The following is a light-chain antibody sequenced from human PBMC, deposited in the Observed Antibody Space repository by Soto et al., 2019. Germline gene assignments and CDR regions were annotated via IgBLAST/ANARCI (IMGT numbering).Light chain of an antibody. J-gene: IGKJ5*01. CDR2: DAS. V-gene: IGKV3-20*01. CDR1: QSVSSRY. CDR3: QQYSSSTRS. Sequence: EIVLTQSPGTLSLSPGERATLSCGASQSVSSRYLAWYQKKPGQAPRLLIYDASNRATGVPERLSGSGSGTDFSITISRLEPEDFAVYQCQQYSSSTRSFGHGTRLEI.